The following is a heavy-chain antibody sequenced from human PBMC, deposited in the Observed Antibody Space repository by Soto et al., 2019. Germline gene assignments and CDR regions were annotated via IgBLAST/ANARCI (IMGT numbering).Heavy chain of an antibody. CDR3: GRYTPYYDYVWGPGGTYGMDV. D-gene: IGHD3-16*01. V-gene: IGHV3-21*01. Sequence: PGGSLRLSCAASGFTFSSYSMNWVRQAPGKGLEWVSSISSSSSYIYYADSVKGRFTISRDNAKNSLYLQMNSLRAEDTAVYYSGRYTPYYDYVWGPGGTYGMDVWGKGTTVTVSS. CDR2: ISSSSSYI. CDR1: GFTFSSYS. J-gene: IGHJ6*04.